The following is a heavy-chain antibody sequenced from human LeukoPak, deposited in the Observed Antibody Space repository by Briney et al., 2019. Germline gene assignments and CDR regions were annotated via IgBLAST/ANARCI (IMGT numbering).Heavy chain of an antibody. CDR1: GYTFTSYG. CDR2: ISAYNGNT. Sequence: ASVKVSCKASGYTFTSYGISWVRQAPGQGLEWMGWISAYNGNTNYAQKLQGRVTMTTDTSTSTAYMELRSLRSDDTAVYYCARSMGRGYSYGYAYWGQGTLVTVSS. D-gene: IGHD5-18*01. J-gene: IGHJ4*02. CDR3: ARSMGRGYSYGYAY. V-gene: IGHV1-18*01.